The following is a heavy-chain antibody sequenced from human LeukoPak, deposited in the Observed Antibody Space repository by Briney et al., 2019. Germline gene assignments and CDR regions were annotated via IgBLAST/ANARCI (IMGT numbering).Heavy chain of an antibody. CDR1: GFTFSSYS. CDR2: ISSSSSYI. CDR3: ASLAPWELHDY. Sequence: KPGGSLRLSCAASGFTFSSYSMNWVRQAPGKGLEWVSSISSSSSYIYYADSVKGRFTISRDNAKNSLYLQMNSLRAEDTAVHYCASLAPWELHDYWGQGTLATVSS. D-gene: IGHD1-26*01. J-gene: IGHJ4*02. V-gene: IGHV3-21*01.